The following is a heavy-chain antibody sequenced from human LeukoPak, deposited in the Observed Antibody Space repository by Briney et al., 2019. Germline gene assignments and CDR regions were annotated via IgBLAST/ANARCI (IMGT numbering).Heavy chain of an antibody. D-gene: IGHD6-6*01. CDR3: ARMGGRSSYYYYMDV. V-gene: IGHV4-59*01. Sequence: PSETLSLTCTVSGGSISSYYWYWIRQPPGKGLEWMGYIYYSGSTNYNPSPTSRVTISVDMSKNQFSLKLSSVTAAGTAVYYCARMGGRSSYYYYMDVWGKGTTVTVSS. CDR2: IYYSGST. CDR1: GGSISSYY. J-gene: IGHJ6*03.